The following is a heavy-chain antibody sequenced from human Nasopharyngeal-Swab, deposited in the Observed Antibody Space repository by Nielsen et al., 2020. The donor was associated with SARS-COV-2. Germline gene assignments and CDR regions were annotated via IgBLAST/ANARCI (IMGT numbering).Heavy chain of an antibody. Sequence: GGSLRLSCVASTFQISPNYVSWVRQAPGKGLEWVSVIYGGRRTWYADSVRGRFTISRDNSNNILYLQMNSLRVEDTAIYFCARPHSSQYSYGLDAWGQGTTVTVSS. CDR1: TFQISPNY. V-gene: IGHV3-53*01. CDR2: IYGGRRT. D-gene: IGHD6-13*01. J-gene: IGHJ6*02. CDR3: ARPHSSQYSYGLDA.